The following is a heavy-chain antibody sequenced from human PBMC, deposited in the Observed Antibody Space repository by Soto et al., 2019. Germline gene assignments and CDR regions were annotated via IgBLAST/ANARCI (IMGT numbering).Heavy chain of an antibody. Sequence: GGSLRLSCIASGFNFSDAWMSWVRQAPGKGLEWVSVIYSGGSTYYAVSVKGRFTISRDNSKNTLYLQMNSLRAEDTAVYYCARDIYFDYWGQGTLVTVSS. CDR3: ARDIYFDY. CDR1: GFNFSDAW. CDR2: IYSGGST. J-gene: IGHJ4*02. V-gene: IGHV3-66*01.